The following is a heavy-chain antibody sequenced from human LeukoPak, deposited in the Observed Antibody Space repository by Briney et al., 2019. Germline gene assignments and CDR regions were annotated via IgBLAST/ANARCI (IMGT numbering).Heavy chain of an antibody. CDR1: GFTFSTCA. CDR2: ISGTTSGT. Sequence: GGSLRLSCAASGFTFSTCAMSWVRQAPGKGLEWVSGISGTTSGTYYADSVKGRFTISRDNSKNTLFLQVNSLRAEDTAVYYCAKVRTYFYHGLDVWGQGTTVAVSS. V-gene: IGHV3-23*01. CDR3: AKVRTYFYHGLDV. J-gene: IGHJ6*02. D-gene: IGHD1-14*01.